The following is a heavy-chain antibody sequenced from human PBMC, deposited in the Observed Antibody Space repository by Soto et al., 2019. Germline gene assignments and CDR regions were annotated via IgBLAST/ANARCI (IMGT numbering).Heavy chain of an antibody. CDR2: ISGGGGTI. D-gene: IGHD2-21*02. Sequence: GGSLRLSCAVSGFSFNAYGMSWVRQAPGKGLEWISFISGGGGTIYYADSVKGRFISSRDNSKSTLYLQMTSLSVDDTAVYYCAKDRGNGDTPNIYSYYGIEVWGQGTTVTVSS. J-gene: IGHJ6*02. CDR3: AKDRGNGDTPNIYSYYGIEV. V-gene: IGHV3-23*01. CDR1: GFSFNAYG.